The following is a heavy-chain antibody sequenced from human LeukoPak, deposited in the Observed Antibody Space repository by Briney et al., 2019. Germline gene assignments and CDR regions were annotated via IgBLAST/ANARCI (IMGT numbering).Heavy chain of an antibody. D-gene: IGHD5-12*01. J-gene: IGHJ4*02. Sequence: GGTLRLSCAASGFTLRSYDMSWVRQAPGKGLEWVAATSGSGVNSYYADSVRGRFTISRDNSQNTLYLQMDSLRAEDTALYYCAKEYSGYDFDYWGQGTLVTVSS. CDR1: GFTLRSYD. CDR2: TSGSGVNS. CDR3: AKEYSGYDFDY. V-gene: IGHV3-23*01.